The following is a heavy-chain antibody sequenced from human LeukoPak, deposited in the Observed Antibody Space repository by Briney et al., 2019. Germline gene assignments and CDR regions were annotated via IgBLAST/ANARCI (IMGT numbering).Heavy chain of an antibody. V-gene: IGHV1-69*13. CDR2: IIPIFGTA. D-gene: IGHD4-23*01. Sequence: SVKVSCKASGYTLTTHEMSWVRQAPGQGLEWMGGIIPIFGTANYAQKFQGRVTITADESTSTAYMELSSLRSEDTAVYYCARDSTVVTWGQGTLVTVSS. CDR3: ARDSTVVT. J-gene: IGHJ4*02. CDR1: GYTLTTHE.